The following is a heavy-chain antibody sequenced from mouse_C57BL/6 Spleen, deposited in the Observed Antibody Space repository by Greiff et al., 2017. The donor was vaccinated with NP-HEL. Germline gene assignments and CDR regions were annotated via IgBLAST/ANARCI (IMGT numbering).Heavy chain of an antibody. D-gene: IGHD2-4*01. V-gene: IGHV1-19*01. CDR2: INPYNGGT. J-gene: IGHJ3*01. CDR1: GYTFTDYY. Sequence: VQLQQSGPVLVKPGASVKMSCKASGYTFTDYYMNWVKQSHGKSLEWIGVINPYNGGTSYNQKFKGKATLTVAKSSSTAYMELNSLTSEDSAVYYCARKDYDYEAWFAYWGQGTLVTVSA. CDR3: ARKDYDYEAWFAY.